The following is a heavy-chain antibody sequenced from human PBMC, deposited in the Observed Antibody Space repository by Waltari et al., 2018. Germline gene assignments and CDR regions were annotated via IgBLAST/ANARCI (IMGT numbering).Heavy chain of an antibody. J-gene: IGHJ4*02. CDR1: GYSISSGYY. CDR2: IYHSGST. CDR3: ARQGGGSFPLDY. Sequence: QVQLQESGPGLVKPSETLSLTCAVSGYSISSGYYWGWIRQPPGKGLEWIGSIYHSGSTYYNPSLKSRVTISVDTSKNQFSLKLSSVTAADTAVYYCARQGGGSFPLDYWGQGTLVTVSS. D-gene: IGHD1-26*01. V-gene: IGHV4-38-2*01.